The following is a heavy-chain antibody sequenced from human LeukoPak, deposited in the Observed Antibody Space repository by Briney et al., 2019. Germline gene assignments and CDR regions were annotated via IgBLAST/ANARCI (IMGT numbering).Heavy chain of an antibody. CDR1: GGSFSGYY. V-gene: IGHV4-34*01. D-gene: IGHD5-18*01. J-gene: IGHJ6*03. CDR2: INHSGST. CDR3: ARDGYSYGLYYYYMDV. Sequence: PSETLSLTCAVYGGSFSGYYWSWIRQPPGKGLEWIGEINHSGSTNYNPSLKSRVTISVDTSKNQFSLKLSSVTAADTAVYYCARDGYSYGLYYYYMDVWGKGTTVTISS.